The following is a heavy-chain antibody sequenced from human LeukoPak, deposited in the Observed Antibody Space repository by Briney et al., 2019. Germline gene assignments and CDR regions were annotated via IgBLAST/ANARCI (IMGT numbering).Heavy chain of an antibody. CDR1: GFTFSHYG. J-gene: IGHJ4*02. V-gene: IGHV3-30*02. CDR3: AKDRIAAAGTVDY. CDR2: IRYDGSNK. Sequence: GGSLRLSCAASGFTFSHYGMHWVRQAPGKGLEWVAFIRYDGSNKYYADSVKGRFTISRDNSKNTLYLQMNSLRAEDTAVYYCAKDRIAAAGTVDYWGQGTLVTVSS. D-gene: IGHD6-13*01.